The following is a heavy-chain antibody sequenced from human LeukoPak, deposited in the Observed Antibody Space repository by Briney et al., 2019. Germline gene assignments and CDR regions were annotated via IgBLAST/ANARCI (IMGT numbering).Heavy chain of an antibody. J-gene: IGHJ4*02. CDR1: GFTFSCYW. D-gene: IGHD3-22*01. V-gene: IGHV3-7*01. CDR3: ARDRDYYDSSGYLDY. Sequence: GGSLRLSCAASGFTFSCYWMSWVRQAPGKGLEWVANIKQDGSEKYYVDSVKGRFTISRDNAKNSLYLQMNSLRAEDTAVYYCARDRDYYDSSGYLDYWGQGTLVTVSS. CDR2: IKQDGSEK.